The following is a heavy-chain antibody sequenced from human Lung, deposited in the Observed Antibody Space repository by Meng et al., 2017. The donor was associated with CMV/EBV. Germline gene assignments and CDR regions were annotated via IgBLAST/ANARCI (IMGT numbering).Heavy chain of an antibody. V-gene: IGHV1-2*02. CDR2: INPNTDGT. J-gene: IGHJ4*02. Sequence: ASVKVSXKASGYMFTGYYIHWVRQAPGQGLEWMGWINPNTDGTYFAQQFQGRVTMTRDTSISTAYLELSRLRSDDTAIYYCARVPNWGYDTFGELEYWGPGTLVXVSS. CDR3: ARVPNWGYDTFGELEY. D-gene: IGHD3-10*01. CDR1: GYMFTGYY.